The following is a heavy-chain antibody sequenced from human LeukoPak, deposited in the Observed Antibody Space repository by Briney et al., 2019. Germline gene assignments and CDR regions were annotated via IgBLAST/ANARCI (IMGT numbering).Heavy chain of an antibody. V-gene: IGHV3-48*03. J-gene: IGHJ4*02. Sequence: GGSLRLSCAASGFTFSSYEMNWVRQAPGKGLEWVSYISSSGSTIYYADSVKGRFTISRDNAKKLLYLQMNSLRVEDTAVYYCARDVEIAVAGTWDYWGQGTLVTVSS. CDR2: ISSSGSTI. CDR3: ARDVEIAVAGTWDY. CDR1: GFTFSSYE. D-gene: IGHD6-19*01.